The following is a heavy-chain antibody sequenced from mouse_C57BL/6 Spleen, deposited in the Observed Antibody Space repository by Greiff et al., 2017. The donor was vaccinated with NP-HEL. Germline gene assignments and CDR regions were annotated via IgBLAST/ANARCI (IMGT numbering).Heavy chain of an antibody. CDR3: ARLYDYDGDYYAMDY. CDR2: INPNNGGT. CDR1: GYTFTDYN. V-gene: IGHV1-22*01. D-gene: IGHD2-4*01. J-gene: IGHJ4*01. Sequence: EVQLQQSGPELVKPGASVKMSCKASGYTFTDYNMHWVKQSPGQSLEWIGYINPNNGGTSYNQKFKGKATLTVNKSSSTAYMELRSLTSEDSAVYDCARLYDYDGDYYAMDYWGQGTSVTVSS.